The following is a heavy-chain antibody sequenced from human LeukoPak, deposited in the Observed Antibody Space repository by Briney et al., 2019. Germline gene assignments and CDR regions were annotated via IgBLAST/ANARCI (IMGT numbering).Heavy chain of an antibody. D-gene: IGHD6-13*01. V-gene: IGHV3-74*01. Sequence: GGSLRLSCAASGFTFSSYAMHWVRQAPGKGLLWVSRINSDGSSTSYADSVKGRFTISRDNAKNTLYLHMNSLRAEDTAVYYCARRIAAAAAPYYFDYWGQGTLVTVSS. CDR1: GFTFSSYA. J-gene: IGHJ4*02. CDR3: ARRIAAAAAPYYFDY. CDR2: INSDGSST.